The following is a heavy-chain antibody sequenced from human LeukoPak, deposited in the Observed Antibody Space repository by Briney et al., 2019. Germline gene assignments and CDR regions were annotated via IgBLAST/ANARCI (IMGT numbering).Heavy chain of an antibody. D-gene: IGHD4-23*01. Sequence: TSQTLSLTCTVSGGSISSGDYYWSWIRQPPGKGLEWIGYIYYSGSTYYNPSLKSRVTISVDTSKNQFSLKLSSVTAADTAVYYCARDRGYGGKGWFDPWGQGTLVTVSS. J-gene: IGHJ5*02. V-gene: IGHV4-30-4*08. CDR3: ARDRGYGGKGWFDP. CDR1: GGSISSGDYY. CDR2: IYYSGST.